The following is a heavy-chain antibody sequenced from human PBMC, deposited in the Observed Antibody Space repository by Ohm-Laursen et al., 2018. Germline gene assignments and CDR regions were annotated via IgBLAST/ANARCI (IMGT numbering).Heavy chain of an antibody. Sequence: SLRLSCTASGFTFSSYGMSWVRQAPGKGPEWVSSISRSGGSTYYADSVKGRFTIFRDNSKNSLYLQMNSLRADDTAVYYCAKDITVAGPLGDYWGQGTLVTVSS. V-gene: IGHV3-23*01. CDR3: AKDITVAGPLGDY. D-gene: IGHD6-19*01. CDR2: ISRSGGST. CDR1: GFTFSSYG. J-gene: IGHJ4*02.